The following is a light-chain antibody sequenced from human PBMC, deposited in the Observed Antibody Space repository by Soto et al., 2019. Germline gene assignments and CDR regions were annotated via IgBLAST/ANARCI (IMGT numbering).Light chain of an antibody. Sequence: IVLTHSPCTLSLSPLEGATLSFMASQSVSNNYLAWYQQKPGQAPRLVISGASSRATAIPDRFSGSGSGTDFTLTISRLEPEDFAVYYCQQYVSSPLTFGGGTKVDIK. J-gene: IGKJ4*01. V-gene: IGKV3-20*01. CDR3: QQYVSSPLT. CDR2: GAS. CDR1: QSVSNNY.